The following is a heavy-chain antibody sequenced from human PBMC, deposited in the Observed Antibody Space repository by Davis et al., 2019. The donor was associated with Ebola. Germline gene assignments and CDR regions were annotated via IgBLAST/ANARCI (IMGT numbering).Heavy chain of an antibody. J-gene: IGHJ4*02. CDR3: AKDHFDSSSGDY. V-gene: IGHV3-23*01. D-gene: IGHD6-13*01. CDR1: GFTFSSYA. Sequence: GESLKISCAASGFTFSSYAMSWVRQAPGKGLEWVSAISGSGGSTYYADSVKGRFTISRDNSKNTLYLQMNSLRAEDTAVYYCAKDHFDSSSGDYWGQGTLVTVSS. CDR2: ISGSGGST.